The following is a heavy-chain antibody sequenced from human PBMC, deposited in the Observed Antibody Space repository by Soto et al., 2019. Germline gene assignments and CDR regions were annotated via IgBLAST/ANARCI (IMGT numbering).Heavy chain of an antibody. CDR2: INPNSGGT. CDR3: ARWDDYGDYVLGLEP. D-gene: IGHD4-17*01. J-gene: IGHJ5*02. CDR1: GYTFTGYY. Sequence: ASVKVSCKASGYTFTGYYMHWVRQAPGQGLEWMGWINPNSGGTNYAQKFQGRVTMTRDTSISTAYMELSRLRSDDTAVYYCARWDDYGDYVLGLEPWGQGTMVTVSS. V-gene: IGHV1-2*02.